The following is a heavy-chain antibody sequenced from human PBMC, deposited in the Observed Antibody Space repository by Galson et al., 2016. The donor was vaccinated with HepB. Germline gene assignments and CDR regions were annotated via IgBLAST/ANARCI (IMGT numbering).Heavy chain of an antibody. CDR1: GFTFSHYG. CDR2: ISYDGSNK. V-gene: IGHV3-30*18. D-gene: IGHD3-9*01. J-gene: IGHJ6*02. Sequence: SLRLSCAASGFTFSHYGMHWVRQAPGKGLEWVAVISYDGSNKYYADSVKGRFTISRDNSKNTLYLQMNSLRAEDTAVYYCAKDVLIRYFDWQGGMDVWGQGT. CDR3: AKDVLIRYFDWQGGMDV.